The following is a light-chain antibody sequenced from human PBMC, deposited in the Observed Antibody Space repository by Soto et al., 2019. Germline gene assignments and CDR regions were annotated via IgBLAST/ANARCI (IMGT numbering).Light chain of an antibody. J-gene: IGKJ4*01. CDR2: AAS. V-gene: IGKV1-9*01. CDR1: PGISRS. CDR3: QQVNSYPLT. Sequence: IPLTQSPFSLSASVGDTVTITCRASPGISRSVAWYQQNPGRAPKLLIYAASTLYTGVPSRFSGSGYGTEFTLTISSLQPEDFATYYCQQVNSYPLTFGGGTKVDIK.